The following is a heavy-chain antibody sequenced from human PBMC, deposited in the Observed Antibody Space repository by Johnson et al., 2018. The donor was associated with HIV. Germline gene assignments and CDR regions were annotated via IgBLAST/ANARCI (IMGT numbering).Heavy chain of an antibody. V-gene: IGHV3-30*18. CDR3: AKVGAMGVTPRGEAFDI. CDR1: GFTFSSYG. Sequence: QVLLVESGGGVVQPGRSLRLSCAASGFTFSSYGMHWVRQAPGKGLEWVAVISYDGSSKYYADSVKGRFTISRDNSKNTLYLQMNRRRAEDTSVYYCAKVGAMGVTPRGEAFDIWGQGTMVTVSS. J-gene: IGHJ3*02. D-gene: IGHD4-23*01. CDR2: ISYDGSSK.